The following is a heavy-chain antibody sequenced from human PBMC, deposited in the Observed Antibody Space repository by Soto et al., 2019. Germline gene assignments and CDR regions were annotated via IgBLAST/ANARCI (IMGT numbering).Heavy chain of an antibody. V-gene: IGHV4-59*01. Sequence: QVQLQESGPGLVKPSETLSLTCTVSGGSIRSYYWSWIRQPPGKGLEWIGYIYYSGSTNYNPSLKIRLTISVDTSKNQFALKLSSVTAADTAVYYCARRYGGNFDYWGQGTLVTVSS. D-gene: IGHD3-16*01. CDR2: IYYSGST. CDR3: ARRYGGNFDY. J-gene: IGHJ4*02. CDR1: GGSIRSYY.